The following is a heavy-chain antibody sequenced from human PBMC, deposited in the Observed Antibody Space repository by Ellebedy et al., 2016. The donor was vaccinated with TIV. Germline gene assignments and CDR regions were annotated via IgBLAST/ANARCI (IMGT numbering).Heavy chain of an antibody. CDR1: GFTVSSNY. V-gene: IGHV3-53*01. D-gene: IGHD6-19*01. CDR2: IYSGGST. CDR3: ARSRVGRGWYYFDY. J-gene: IGHJ4*02. Sequence: GESLKISCAASGFTVSSNYMSWVRQAPGKGLEWVSVIYSGGSTYYADSVKGRFTISRDNSKNTLYLQMNSLIAEDTAVYYGARSRVGRGWYYFDYWGQGTLVTVSS.